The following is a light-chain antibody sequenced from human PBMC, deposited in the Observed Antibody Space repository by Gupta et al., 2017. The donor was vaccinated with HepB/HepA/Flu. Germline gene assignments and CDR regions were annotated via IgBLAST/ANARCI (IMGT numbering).Light chain of an antibody. V-gene: IGLV3-19*01. CDR3: NSRDSSGNHQV. J-gene: IGLJ2*01. CDR2: GKN. CDR1: SLRSYY. Sequence: SSELTQVSAVSVALGQTVRITCQGDSLRSYYASWYQQKPGQAPVLVIYGKNNRPSGIPDRFAGSSSGNTASLTITGAQAEDEADYYCNSRDSSGNHQVFGGGTKLTVL.